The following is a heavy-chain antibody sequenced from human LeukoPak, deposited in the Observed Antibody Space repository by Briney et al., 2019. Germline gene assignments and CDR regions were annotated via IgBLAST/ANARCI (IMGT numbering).Heavy chain of an antibody. CDR1: GGSFSGYY. J-gene: IGHJ3*02. D-gene: IGHD3-22*01. CDR2: IYDSGST. V-gene: IGHV4-59*01. Sequence: ASETLSLTCAVYGGSFSGYYWSWIRQPPGKGLEWIGYIYDSGSTNYNPSLKSRVTISVDTSKNQFSLKVSSVTAADTAVYYCASLTTADAFDIWGQGTMVTVSS. CDR3: ASLTTADAFDI.